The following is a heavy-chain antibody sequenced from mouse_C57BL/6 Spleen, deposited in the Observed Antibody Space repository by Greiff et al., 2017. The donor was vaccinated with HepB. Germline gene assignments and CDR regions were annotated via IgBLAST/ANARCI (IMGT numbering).Heavy chain of an antibody. CDR3: AREGVTVVAFDY. V-gene: IGHV1-64*01. CDR2: IHPNSGST. D-gene: IGHD1-1*01. Sequence: VQLQQPGAELVKPGASVKLSCKASGYTFTSYWMHWVKQRPGQGLEWIGMIHPNSGSTNYNEKFKSKATLTVDKSSSTAYMQLSSLTSEDSAVYYCAREGVTVVAFDYWGQGTTLTVSS. CDR1: GYTFTSYW. J-gene: IGHJ2*01.